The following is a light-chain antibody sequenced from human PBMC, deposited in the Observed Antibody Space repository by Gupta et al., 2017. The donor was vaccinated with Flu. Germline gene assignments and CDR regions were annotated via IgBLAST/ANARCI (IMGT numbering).Light chain of an antibody. CDR2: DVS. CDR3: SSYTSISTFYV. J-gene: IGLJ1*01. Sequence: QSALTQSASVSGSPGQSITISCSGTSSDVGRSDSVSWYQQHPGKAPKLLIYDVSNRPSGVSSRFSGSKSGNTASLTISGLQAEDETDYYCSSYTSISTFYVFGTGTKVTVL. V-gene: IGLV2-14*01. CDR1: SSDVGRSDS.